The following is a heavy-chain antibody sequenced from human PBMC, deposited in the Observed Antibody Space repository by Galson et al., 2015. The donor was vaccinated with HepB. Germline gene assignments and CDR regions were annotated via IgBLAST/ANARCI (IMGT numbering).Heavy chain of an antibody. D-gene: IGHD3-16*01. V-gene: IGHV1-24*01. Sequence: SVKVSCKVSGDTLTELSVHWVRQPPGQGLEWMGGYDPQNGETIYAQKFQGRVTMTEDTSTDTAYMELSSLRSDDTAVFYCITWGGRDGYWGQGTLVTVSS. J-gene: IGHJ4*02. CDR1: GDTLTELS. CDR3: ITWGGRDGY. CDR2: YDPQNGET.